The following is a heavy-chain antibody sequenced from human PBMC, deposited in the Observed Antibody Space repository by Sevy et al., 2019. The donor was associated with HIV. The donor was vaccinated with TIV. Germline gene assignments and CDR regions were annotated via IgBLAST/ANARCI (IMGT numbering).Heavy chain of an antibody. CDR1: GFTFSSYW. Sequence: GDSLRLSCAASGFTFSSYWMSWVRQAPGKGLEWVATMKEDGSERNYVDSVKGRFTISRDNAKNSLYLQMNSLRAEDTAVYYCVREGVGGYSYSLDCWGQGTLVTVSS. D-gene: IGHD5-18*01. V-gene: IGHV3-7*01. J-gene: IGHJ4*02. CDR2: MKEDGSER. CDR3: VREGVGGYSYSLDC.